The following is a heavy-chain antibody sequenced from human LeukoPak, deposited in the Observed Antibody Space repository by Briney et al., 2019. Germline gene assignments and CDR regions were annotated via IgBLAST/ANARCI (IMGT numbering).Heavy chain of an antibody. Sequence: GGSLRLSCAASGFTFDDYGMSWVRQAPGKGLVWVSRINSDGSSTIYADSVKGRFTISRDNAKNTLYLQMNSLRAEDTALYYCTRGYVGIDYWGQGTLVTVSS. J-gene: IGHJ4*02. D-gene: IGHD5-12*01. V-gene: IGHV3-74*01. CDR2: INSDGSST. CDR1: GFTFDDYG. CDR3: TRGYVGIDY.